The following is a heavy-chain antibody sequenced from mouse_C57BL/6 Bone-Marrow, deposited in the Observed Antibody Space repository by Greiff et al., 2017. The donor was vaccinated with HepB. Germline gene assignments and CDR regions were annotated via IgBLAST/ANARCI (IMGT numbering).Heavy chain of an antibody. J-gene: IGHJ3*01. CDR1: GYTFTTYP. D-gene: IGHD1-1*01. CDR2: FHPYNDDT. V-gene: IGHV1-47*01. Sequence: VNLVESGAELVKPGASVKMSCKASGYTFTTYPIEWMKQNHGKSLEWIGNFHPYNDDTKYNEKFKGKATLTVEKSSSTVYLELSRLTSDDSAVYYCARRSAYGSSYEFAYWGQGTLVTVSA. CDR3: ARRSAYGSSYEFAY.